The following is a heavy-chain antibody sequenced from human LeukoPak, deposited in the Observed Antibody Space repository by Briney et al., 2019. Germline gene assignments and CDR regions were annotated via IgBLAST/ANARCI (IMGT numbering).Heavy chain of an antibody. CDR2: ISSASNYI. Sequence: GGSLRLSCAASGFTFNSYTMSWVRQAPGKGLEWVSSISSASNYIYYADSMKGRFTISRDNAKNSLYLQMNNLRAEDTAVYFCASAWTTFGTYYMDVWGKGTTVAVSS. V-gene: IGHV3-21*01. J-gene: IGHJ6*03. CDR3: ASAWTTFGTYYMDV. D-gene: IGHD3-3*01. CDR1: GFTFNSYT.